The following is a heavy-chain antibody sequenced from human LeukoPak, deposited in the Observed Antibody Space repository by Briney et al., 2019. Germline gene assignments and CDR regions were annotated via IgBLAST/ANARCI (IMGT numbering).Heavy chain of an antibody. CDR2: ISNNGVGT. Sequence: GGSLRLSCAASGFTFSTYAMFWVRQAPGKGLEYVSAISNNGVGTYYANSVKGRFTISRDHSKNTLYLQVGSLRAEDMAVYYCARAQGSSGSPDYWGQGTLVSVSS. J-gene: IGHJ4*02. CDR3: ARAQGSSGSPDY. V-gene: IGHV3-64*01. D-gene: IGHD3-22*01. CDR1: GFTFSTYA.